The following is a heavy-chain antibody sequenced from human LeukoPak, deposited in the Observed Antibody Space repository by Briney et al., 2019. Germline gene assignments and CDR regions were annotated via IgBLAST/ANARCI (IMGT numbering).Heavy chain of an antibody. V-gene: IGHV4-59*01. CDR3: ARPYYYGSGSYGLDY. Sequence: SETLSLTCTVSGGSISSYYWSWIRQPPGKGLEWIGYIYYSGSTNYNPSLKSRVTISVDTSKNQFSLKLSSVTAADTAVYYCARPYYYGSGSYGLDYWGQGTLVTVSS. CDR2: IYYSGST. CDR1: GGSISSYY. D-gene: IGHD3-10*01. J-gene: IGHJ4*02.